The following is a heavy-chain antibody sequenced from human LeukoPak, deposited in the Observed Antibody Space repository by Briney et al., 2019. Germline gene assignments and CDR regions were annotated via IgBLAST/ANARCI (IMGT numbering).Heavy chain of an antibody. CDR2: ISGSGGST. CDR3: MRSDYGGLVDP. J-gene: IGHJ5*02. V-gene: IGHV3-23*01. D-gene: IGHD4-17*01. Sequence: GGSLRLSCAASGFPLRTYVMTWVRQAAGKGREWVSTISGSGGSTYYANSVKGRFTISRDNSKNTLYLEMNSLRVDDTATYFCMRSDYGGLVDPWGQGTLVTVSS. CDR1: GFPLRTYV.